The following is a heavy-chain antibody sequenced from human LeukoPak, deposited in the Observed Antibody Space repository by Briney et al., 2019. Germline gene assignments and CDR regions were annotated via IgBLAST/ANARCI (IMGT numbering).Heavy chain of an antibody. Sequence: ASVKVSCKASGYTFRNYDIVWVRQATGHGLEWMGWMKPDNGNTGYIEMFQGRLTLTRDTSINTAYLELSNLRSEDTAVYYCARGNNWYDYWGQGTLVTVSS. V-gene: IGHV1-8*03. J-gene: IGHJ5*01. CDR1: GYTFRNYD. CDR2: MKPDNGNT. CDR3: ARGNNWYDY.